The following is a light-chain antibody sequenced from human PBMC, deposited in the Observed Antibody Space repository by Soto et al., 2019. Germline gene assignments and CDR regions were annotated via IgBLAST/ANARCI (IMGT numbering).Light chain of an antibody. CDR3: SSHTSYSTRV. Sequence: QSVLTQPASVSGSPGQSIAISCTGNNNDVGGFNYVSWYQQHPGKAPKLMIHEVSNRPSGISDRFSGSKSGNTASLTISGLQADDEADYYCSSHTSYSTRVFGTGTKVTVL. V-gene: IGLV2-14*01. CDR1: NNDVGGFNY. CDR2: EVS. J-gene: IGLJ1*01.